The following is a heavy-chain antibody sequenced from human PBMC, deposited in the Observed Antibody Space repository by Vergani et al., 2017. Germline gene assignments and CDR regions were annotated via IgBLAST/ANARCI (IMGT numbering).Heavy chain of an antibody. D-gene: IGHD3-3*01. CDR1: GGSISSSSYY. CDR3: AILPGITILGVVISSRYFDY. Sequence: QLQLQESGPGLVKPSETLSLTCTVSGGSISSSSYYWGWIRQPPGKGLEWIGSSYYSGSTYYNPSLKSRVTISVDTSKNQFSLKLSSVTAADTAVYYCAILPGITILGVVISSRYFDYWGQGTLVTVSS. V-gene: IGHV4-39*01. J-gene: IGHJ4*02. CDR2: SYYSGST.